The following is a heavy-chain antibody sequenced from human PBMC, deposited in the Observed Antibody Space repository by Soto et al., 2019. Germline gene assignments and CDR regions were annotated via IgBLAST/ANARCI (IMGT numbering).Heavy chain of an antibody. D-gene: IGHD4-17*01. CDR2: IFSRGTP. CDR1: GVSITDYH. V-gene: IGHV4-59*01. Sequence: QVQLQESGPGLVKPSETLSLTCTVSGVSITDYHWSWIRQSPGRGLEWIGYIFSRGTPNYNPSLKSRVTISVHTSRNQFSLKLNSLTAADTAMYFCAKRFGDYVGWFEPWGQGALVIVSS. J-gene: IGHJ5*02. CDR3: AKRFGDYVGWFEP.